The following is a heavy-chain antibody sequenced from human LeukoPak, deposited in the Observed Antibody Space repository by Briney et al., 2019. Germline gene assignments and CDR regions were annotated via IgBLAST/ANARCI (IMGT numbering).Heavy chain of an antibody. CDR2: IYYSGST. Sequence: SETLSLTCTVSGGSISSGGYYWSWIRQHPGKGLEWIGHIYYSGSTYYNPSLKSRVTISVDTSKNQFSLKLSSVTAADTAVYYCARVSAVTTLTYYYMDVWGKGTTVTVSS. CDR3: ARVSAVTTLTYYYMDV. D-gene: IGHD4-11*01. J-gene: IGHJ6*03. CDR1: GGSISSGGYY. V-gene: IGHV4-31*03.